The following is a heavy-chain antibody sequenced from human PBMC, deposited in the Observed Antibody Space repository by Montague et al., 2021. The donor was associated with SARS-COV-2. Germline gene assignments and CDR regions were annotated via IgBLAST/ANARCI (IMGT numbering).Heavy chain of an antibody. CDR1: GGSFSGYY. CDR2: INHSGST. J-gene: IGHJ5*02. Sequence: SETLSLTCAVYGGSFSGYYWNWIRQPPGKGLEWIGEINHSGSTNYNPSLKSRVTISIDTSKNLFSLKLTSVTAADTAVYYCARTVLYSGYDYSWFDPWGQGTPVTVSS. V-gene: IGHV4-34*01. CDR3: ARTVLYSGYDYSWFDP. D-gene: IGHD5-12*01.